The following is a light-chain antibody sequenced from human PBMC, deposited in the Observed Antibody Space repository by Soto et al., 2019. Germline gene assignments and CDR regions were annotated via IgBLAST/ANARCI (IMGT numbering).Light chain of an antibody. V-gene: IGKV1-5*03. CDR1: QSVSSW. Sequence: DIQMTQSPSTLSASVGDRVTLTCRASQSVSSWLAWYQQKPGKAPKLLISKASTLESGVPSRFSGSESGTEFTLTISSLQPDDFASYYCQQYNSHSSFGQGTKLEIK. CDR2: KAS. CDR3: QQYNSHSS. J-gene: IGKJ2*01.